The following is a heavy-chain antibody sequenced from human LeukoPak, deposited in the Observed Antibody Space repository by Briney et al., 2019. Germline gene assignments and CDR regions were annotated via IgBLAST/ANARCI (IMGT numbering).Heavy chain of an antibody. CDR3: ARDPTGKQQLAPYYFDY. CDR1: GYTFTGHY. J-gene: IGHJ4*02. CDR2: INPISGGT. Sequence: GASVKVSCKASGYTFTGHYMHWVRQAPGQGLEWMGWINPISGGTNFAQKFQGRVTMTRDTSISTAYMELSRLTSDDTAVYYCARDPTGKQQLAPYYFDYWGQGTLVTVSS. D-gene: IGHD6-13*01. V-gene: IGHV1-2*02.